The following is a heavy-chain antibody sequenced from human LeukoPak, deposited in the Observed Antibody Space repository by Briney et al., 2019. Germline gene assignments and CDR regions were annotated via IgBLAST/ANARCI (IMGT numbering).Heavy chain of an antibody. D-gene: IGHD1-26*01. CDR1: GFTVNSNY. CDR2: VYSDDTT. J-gene: IGHJ4*02. Sequence: GGSLRLSCAASGFTVNSNYMNWVRQAPGKGLEWVSVVYSDDTTYYADSVKGRFTISRDNSKNTLYLQMNNLRAEDTAVYYCARGGGYYAIDYWGQGTLVTVSP. V-gene: IGHV3-53*01. CDR3: ARGGGYYAIDY.